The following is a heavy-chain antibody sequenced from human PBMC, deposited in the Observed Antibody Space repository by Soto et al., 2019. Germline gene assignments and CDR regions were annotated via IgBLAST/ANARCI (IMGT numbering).Heavy chain of an antibody. V-gene: IGHV1-69*01. D-gene: IGHD2-15*01. Sequence: QVQLVQSGAEVKKPGSSVKVSCKASGGTFSSYAISWVRQAPGQGLEWMGGIIPIFGTANYAQQFQGRVTISADESTRTAYMELSSLRSEDTAVYYCAGDLCSGGSCYLAGNWFDPWGQGTLVTVSS. CDR2: IIPIFGTA. J-gene: IGHJ5*02. CDR1: GGTFSSYA. CDR3: AGDLCSGGSCYLAGNWFDP.